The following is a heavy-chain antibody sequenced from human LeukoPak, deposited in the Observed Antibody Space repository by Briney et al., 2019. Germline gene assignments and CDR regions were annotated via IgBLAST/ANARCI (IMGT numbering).Heavy chain of an antibody. CDR3: ARELEYCSSTSCTHNWFDP. Sequence: ASVKVSCKASGYTFTGYYMHWVRQAPGQGLEWMGWINPNSGDTNYAQKFQDRVTLTRDTSIITAYMELSRLRSDDTAVYYCARELEYCSSTSCTHNWFDPWGQGTLVTVSS. J-gene: IGHJ5*02. CDR2: INPNSGDT. V-gene: IGHV1-2*02. D-gene: IGHD2-2*01. CDR1: GYTFTGYY.